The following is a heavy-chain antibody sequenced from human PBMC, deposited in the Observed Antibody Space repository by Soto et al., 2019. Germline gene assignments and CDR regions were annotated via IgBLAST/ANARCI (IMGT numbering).Heavy chain of an antibody. Sequence: GESLKISCKGSGYSFTSYWIGWVRQMPGKGLEWVGIIYPGDSDTRYSPSFQGQVTISADKSISTAYLQWSSLKASDTAMYYCARLSDCTNGVCYYYGMDVWGQGTTVTVSS. V-gene: IGHV5-51*01. D-gene: IGHD2-8*01. CDR3: ARLSDCTNGVCYYYGMDV. CDR1: GYSFTSYW. J-gene: IGHJ6*02. CDR2: IYPGDSDT.